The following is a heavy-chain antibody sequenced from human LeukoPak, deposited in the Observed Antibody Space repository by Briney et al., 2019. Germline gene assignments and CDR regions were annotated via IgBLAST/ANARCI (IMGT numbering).Heavy chain of an antibody. V-gene: IGHV3-43*01. D-gene: IGHD3-10*01. CDR1: GFTFDDYT. CDR2: ISWDGGST. Sequence: GGSLRLSCAASGFTFDDYTMHWVRQAPGKGLEWVSLISWDGGSTYYADSVKGRFTISRDNSKNSLYLQMNSLRTEDTALYYCAKDTGSGSYSGSPLYYGMDVWGQGTTVTVSS. J-gene: IGHJ6*02. CDR3: AKDTGSGSYSGSPLYYGMDV.